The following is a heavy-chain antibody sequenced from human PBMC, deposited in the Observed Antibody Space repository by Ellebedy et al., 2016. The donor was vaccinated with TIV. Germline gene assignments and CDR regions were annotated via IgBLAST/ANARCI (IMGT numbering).Heavy chain of an antibody. D-gene: IGHD6-19*01. CDR1: GFTFYHYV. J-gene: IGHJ4*02. CDR2: ISSGSSYI. CDR3: ARDQGSGWGAFDY. V-gene: IGHV3-21*01. Sequence: PGGSLRLSCEASGFTFYHYVMNWVRQAPGKGLEWVASISSGSSYIYYADSVKGRFAISRDNAKNSLYLQMNSLRAEDTAVYYCARDQGSGWGAFDYWGQGTLVTVSS.